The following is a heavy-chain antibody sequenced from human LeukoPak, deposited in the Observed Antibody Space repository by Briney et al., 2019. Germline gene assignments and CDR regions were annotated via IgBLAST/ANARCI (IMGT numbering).Heavy chain of an antibody. V-gene: IGHV1-8*01. Sequence: ASVKVSCKASGYTFTSYDINWVRQATGQGLEWMGWMNPNSGNTGYAQKFQGRVTMTRNTSISTAYMELSSLRSEDTAVYYCARDRSPMVRGVRSWFDPWGQGTLVTVSS. CDR3: ARDRSPMVRGVRSWFDP. J-gene: IGHJ5*02. CDR1: GYTFTSYD. CDR2: MNPNSGNT. D-gene: IGHD3-10*01.